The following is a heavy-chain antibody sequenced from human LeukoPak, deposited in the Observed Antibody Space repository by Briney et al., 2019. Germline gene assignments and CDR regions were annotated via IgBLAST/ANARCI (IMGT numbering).Heavy chain of an antibody. CDR1: GYTFSSYG. D-gene: IGHD4-17*01. V-gene: IGHV1-18*01. CDR2: INVYNGNT. Sequence: GAPVKVSCKASGYTFSSYGISWVRQAPGQGLEWMGWINVYNGNTNYAQKVQDRVTMTTDTSTSTAFIELRSLRSDDTAVYYCPRRSMTTALSHFDYWGQGTLVTVSS. CDR3: PRRSMTTALSHFDY. J-gene: IGHJ4*02.